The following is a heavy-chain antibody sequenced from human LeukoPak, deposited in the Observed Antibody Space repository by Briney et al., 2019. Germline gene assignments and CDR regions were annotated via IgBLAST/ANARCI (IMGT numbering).Heavy chain of an antibody. D-gene: IGHD1-14*01. CDR3: ARPRYYWNHGSAFDI. Sequence: ASVKVSCKASGYTFTGYYMHWVRQAPGQGLEWVGWINPNSGGTNYAQKFQGRVTMTRDTSISTAYMELSRLRSDDTAVYYCARPRYYWNHGSAFDIWGQGTMVTVSS. J-gene: IGHJ3*02. V-gene: IGHV1-2*02. CDR2: INPNSGGT. CDR1: GYTFTGYY.